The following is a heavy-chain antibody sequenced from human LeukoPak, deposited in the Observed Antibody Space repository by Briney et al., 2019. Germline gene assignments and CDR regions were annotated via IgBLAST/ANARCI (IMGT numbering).Heavy chain of an antibody. CDR1: GYTFTSYY. V-gene: IGHV1-46*01. CDR2: INPSGGST. D-gene: IGHD3-10*01. CDR3: ARGETMVRGNSLARIDY. Sequence: ASVKVSCKASGYTFTSYYMHWVRQAPGQRLEWMGIINPSGGSTSYAQKFQGRVTMTRDTSTSTAYMELSSLRSEDTAVYYCARGETMVRGNSLARIDYWGQGTLVTVSS. J-gene: IGHJ4*02.